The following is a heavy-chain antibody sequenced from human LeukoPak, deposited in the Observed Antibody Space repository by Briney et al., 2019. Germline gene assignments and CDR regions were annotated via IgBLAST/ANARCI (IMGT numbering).Heavy chain of an antibody. CDR3: ARDSAKYYYDSSGYSQDY. CDR1: GFTFSSYS. V-gene: IGHV3-21*01. D-gene: IGHD3-22*01. CDR2: ISSSSSYI. Sequence: NPGGSLRLSCAASGFTFSSYSMNWVRQAPGKGLEWVSSISSSSSYIYYADSVKGRFTISRDNAKNSLYLQMNSLRAEDTAVYYCARDSAKYYYDSSGYSQDYWGQGTLVTVSS. J-gene: IGHJ4*02.